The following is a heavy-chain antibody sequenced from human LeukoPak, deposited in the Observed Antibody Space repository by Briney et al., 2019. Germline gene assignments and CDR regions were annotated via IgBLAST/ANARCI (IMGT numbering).Heavy chain of an antibody. V-gene: IGHV5-51*01. CDR2: IYPGDSDT. J-gene: IGHJ4*02. D-gene: IGHD6-6*01. CDR1: GYSFASYW. Sequence: GESLKISCKGSGYSFASYWIGWVRQMPGKGLEWMGIIYPGDSDTRYSPSFQGQVTISADKSISTAYLQWSSLKASDTAMYYCARHMTEYSSSSFLGYWGQGTLVTVSS. CDR3: ARHMTEYSSSSFLGY.